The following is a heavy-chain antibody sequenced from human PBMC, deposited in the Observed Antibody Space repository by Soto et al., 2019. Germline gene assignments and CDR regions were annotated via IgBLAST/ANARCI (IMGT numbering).Heavy chain of an antibody. J-gene: IGHJ3*02. D-gene: IGHD2-2*01. CDR3: ARDAGYQLTGAFDI. CDR2: VTYSGGP. CDR1: GGSISTYY. Sequence: QVQVQASGPGLVKPSETLSLTCTVCGGSISTYYWSWIRQPPGKGLEWIGYVTYSGGPTYNPSLKSRVTISVDTSKKFSLNLTSVTAADTAVYYCARDAGYQLTGAFDIWGQGTMVTVSS. V-gene: IGHV4-59*01.